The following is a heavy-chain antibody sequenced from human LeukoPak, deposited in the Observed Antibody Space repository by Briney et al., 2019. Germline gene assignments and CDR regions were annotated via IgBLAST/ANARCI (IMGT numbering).Heavy chain of an antibody. CDR2: ISNSGGNT. Sequence: PGGSLRLSCAASGFMFSSYAMNWVRQAPGKGLEWVSAISNSGGNTYYADSVKGRFTISRDNSKNTLYLHMNGLRAEDTAVYCCAKGPGMTTINYFDYWGQGTLVTVSS. CDR1: GFMFSSYA. V-gene: IGHV3-23*01. CDR3: AKGPGMTTINYFDY. D-gene: IGHD4-11*01. J-gene: IGHJ4*02.